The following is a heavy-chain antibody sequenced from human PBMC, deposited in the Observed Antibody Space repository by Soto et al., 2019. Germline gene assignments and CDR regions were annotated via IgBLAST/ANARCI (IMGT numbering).Heavy chain of an antibody. D-gene: IGHD3-10*01. CDR2: FYYTGST. Sequence: PSETLSLTCTVSGGTVSSGNYHWSWIQQQKGKGLEWIGYFYYTGSTNYNPSLKSRVTISVDASKNQFSLRLSSLTAADTAVYYCARRWGEGRVDYWGQGTLVTVSS. J-gene: IGHJ4*02. V-gene: IGHV4-61*01. CDR3: ARRWGEGRVDY. CDR1: GGTVSSGNYH.